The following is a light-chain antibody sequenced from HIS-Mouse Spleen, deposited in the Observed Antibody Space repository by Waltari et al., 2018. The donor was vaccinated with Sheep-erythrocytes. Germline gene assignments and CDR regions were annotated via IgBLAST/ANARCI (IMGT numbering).Light chain of an antibody. J-gene: IGKJ4*01. V-gene: IGKV3-11*01. Sequence: EIVLTQSPATLSLSPGERATLPCRASQSVSSYLAWYQQKPAQAPRLPIYDAPNRATGIPARFSGSGSGTDFTLTISSLEPEDFAVYYCQQRSNWPPLTFGGGTKVEIK. CDR1: QSVSSY. CDR2: DAP. CDR3: QQRSNWPPLT.